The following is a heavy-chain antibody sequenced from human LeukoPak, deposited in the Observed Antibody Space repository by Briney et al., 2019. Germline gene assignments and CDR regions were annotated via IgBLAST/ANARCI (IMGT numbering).Heavy chain of an antibody. J-gene: IGHJ4*02. Sequence: PGGSLRLSCAASGFTFSDYSMNWVRQAPGKVLEWVSYISFSVNTKYYGDSVKGRFTISRDNAKNSLYLHVDSLRAEDTAVYYCARGAYSSGWAYFDHWGQGTLVTVSS. V-gene: IGHV3-48*04. D-gene: IGHD6-19*01. CDR2: ISFSVNTK. CDR3: ARGAYSSGWAYFDH. CDR1: GFTFSDYS.